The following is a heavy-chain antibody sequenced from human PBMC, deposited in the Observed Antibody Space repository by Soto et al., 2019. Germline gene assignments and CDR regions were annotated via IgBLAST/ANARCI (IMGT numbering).Heavy chain of an antibody. D-gene: IGHD2-2*02. CDR1: GGTFSSYA. CDR3: ASTYCSSTSCYTRYYYYYGMDV. J-gene: IGHJ6*02. Sequence: GASVKVSCKASGGTFSSYAISWVRQAPGQGLEWMGGIIPIFGTANYAQKFQGRVTITADKSTSTAYMELSSLRSEDTAVYYCASTYCSSTSCYTRYYYYYGMDVWGQGTTVTVSS. CDR2: IIPIFGTA. V-gene: IGHV1-69*06.